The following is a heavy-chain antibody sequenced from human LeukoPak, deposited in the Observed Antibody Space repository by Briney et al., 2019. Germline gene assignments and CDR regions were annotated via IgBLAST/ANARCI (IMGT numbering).Heavy chain of an antibody. CDR1: GFTFSSYG. V-gene: IGHV3-30*03. CDR3: AREYAAMVSTLNPYMDV. Sequence: GGSLRLSCAASGFTFSSYGMHWVRQAPGKGLEWVAVISYDGSNKYYADSVKGRFTISRDNSKNTLYLQMNSLRAEDTAVYYCAREYAAMVSTLNPYMDVWGKGTTVTVSS. D-gene: IGHD5-18*01. CDR2: ISYDGSNK. J-gene: IGHJ6*04.